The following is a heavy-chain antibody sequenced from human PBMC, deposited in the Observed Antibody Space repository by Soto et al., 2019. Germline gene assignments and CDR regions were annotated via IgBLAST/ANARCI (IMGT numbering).Heavy chain of an antibody. Sequence: ASVKVSCKASGYLFTAYSMHWVRLAPGKGLEWMGVVNPSGGSTKYAQNFQGRVTISVDRSKNQFSLKLSSVTAADTAVYHCARGDDYSYYHYWYFDFWGRGTLVTVSS. J-gene: IGHJ2*01. CDR1: GYLFTAYS. D-gene: IGHD4-4*01. CDR2: VNPSGGST. CDR3: ARGDDYSYYHYWYFDF. V-gene: IGHV1-46*01.